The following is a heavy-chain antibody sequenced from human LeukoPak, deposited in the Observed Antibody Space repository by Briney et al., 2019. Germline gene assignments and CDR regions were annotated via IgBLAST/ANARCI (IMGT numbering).Heavy chain of an antibody. J-gene: IGHJ3*02. D-gene: IGHD2-21*02. Sequence: SSETLCFTGTVSGGSISSGGYYWSWIRQHQGKGLEWIGYIYYSGSTYYNPSLKSRVTISVDTSKNQFSLKLSSVTAADTAVYYCARAKVTARGRDAFDIWSQGTMVTVSS. CDR3: ARAKVTARGRDAFDI. V-gene: IGHV4-31*03. CDR2: IYYSGST. CDR1: GGSISSGGYY.